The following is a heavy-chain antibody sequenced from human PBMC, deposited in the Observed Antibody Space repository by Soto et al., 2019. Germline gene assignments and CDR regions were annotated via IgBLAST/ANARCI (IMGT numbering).Heavy chain of an antibody. Sequence: QVQLVESGGGLVNPGGSLRLSCAASGFTFSNFYMTWIRQAPGKGPEWLSYISPSSAYAKYADSVKGRFTISRDDAKNSIYLQMSSLRAEDTAVYYCTRDPRSADYWGQGTLVTVSS. CDR3: TRDPRSADY. J-gene: IGHJ4*02. CDR1: GFTFSNFY. CDR2: ISPSSAYA. D-gene: IGHD3-3*01. V-gene: IGHV3-11*05.